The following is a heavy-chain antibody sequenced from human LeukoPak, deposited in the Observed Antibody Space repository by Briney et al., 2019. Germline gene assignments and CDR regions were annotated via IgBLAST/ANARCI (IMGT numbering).Heavy chain of an antibody. D-gene: IGHD2-15*01. Sequence: ASVKVSCKASGYTFTSYGISWVRQAPGQGLEWMGWISAYNGNTNYAQKLQGRVTMTTDTSTSTAYIELRSLRSDDTAVYYCARDCSGGSCYPFDPWGQGTLVTVSS. CDR2: ISAYNGNT. CDR1: GYTFTSYG. V-gene: IGHV1-18*01. CDR3: ARDCSGGSCYPFDP. J-gene: IGHJ5*02.